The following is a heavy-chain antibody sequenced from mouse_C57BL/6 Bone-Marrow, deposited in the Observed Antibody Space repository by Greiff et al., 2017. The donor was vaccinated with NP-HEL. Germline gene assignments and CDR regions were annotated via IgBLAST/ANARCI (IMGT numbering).Heavy chain of an antibody. CDR3: ASLTTVVASDYYAIDY. Sequence: EVQLVESGGGLVKPGGSLKLSCAASGFTFSSYAMSWVRQTPEKRLEWVATISDGGSYTYYPDNVKGRITISRDNAKNNLYLQMSHLKSEDTAMYYCASLTTVVASDYYAIDYWGKGTSDTVCS. J-gene: IGHJ4*01. CDR2: ISDGGSYT. D-gene: IGHD1-1*01. V-gene: IGHV5-4*01. CDR1: GFTFSSYA.